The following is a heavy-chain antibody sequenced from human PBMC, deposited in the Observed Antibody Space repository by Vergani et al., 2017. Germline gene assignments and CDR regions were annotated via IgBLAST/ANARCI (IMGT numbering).Heavy chain of an antibody. CDR2: IYYSGST. CDR1: GGSISSYY. J-gene: IGHJ6*03. CDR3: ARARYDFWSGYQGLYYYYYYMDV. V-gene: IGHV4-59*01. Sequence: QVQLQESGPGLVKPSETLSLTCTVSGGSISSYYWSWIRQPPGKGREWIGYIYYSGSTNYNPSLKSRVTISVDTSKNQFSLKLSSVTAADTAVYYCARARYDFWSGYQGLYYYYYYMDVWGKGTTVTVSS. D-gene: IGHD3-3*01.